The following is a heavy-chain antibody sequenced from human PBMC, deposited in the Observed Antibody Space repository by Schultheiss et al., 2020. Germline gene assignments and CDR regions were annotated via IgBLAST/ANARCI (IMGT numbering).Heavy chain of an antibody. V-gene: IGHV3-33*01. CDR2: IWYDGSNK. CDR1: GFTFSSYG. J-gene: IGHJ6*02. D-gene: IGHD3-3*01. Sequence: GGSLRLSCAASGFTFSSYGMHWVRQAPGKGLEWVAVIWYDGSNKYYADSVKGRFTISRDNSKNTLYLQMNSLRAEDTAVYYCARDQEWSVGLYGMDVWGQGTTVNVYS. CDR3: ARDQEWSVGLYGMDV.